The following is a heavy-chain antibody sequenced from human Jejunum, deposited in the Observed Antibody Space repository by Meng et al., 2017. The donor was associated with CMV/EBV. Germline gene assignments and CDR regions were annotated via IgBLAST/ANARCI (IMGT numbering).Heavy chain of an antibody. CDR2: IYTSGST. Sequence: QVHPERAGPGLVQPSDTLAPICTVSGSSISNYYWHWIRKAAGKGLEWIGRIYTSGSTNYNTSLQRRVTMSENTSYKQLSLKLTSVTAVDKAVYYCARGYRSDWYDYWGQGALVTVSS. J-gene: IGHJ4*02. CDR3: ARGYRSDWYDY. D-gene: IGHD6-19*01. V-gene: IGHV4-4*07. CDR1: GSSISNYY.